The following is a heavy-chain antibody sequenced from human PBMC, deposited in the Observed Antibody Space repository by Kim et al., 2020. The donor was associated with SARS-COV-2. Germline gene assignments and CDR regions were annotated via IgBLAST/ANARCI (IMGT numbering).Heavy chain of an antibody. D-gene: IGHD2-2*01. J-gene: IGHJ4*02. CDR3: ARADPASVDY. Sequence: SETLSLTCTVSGGSISSSSYYWGWIRQPPGKGLEWIGSIYYSGSTYYNPSLKSRVTISVDTSKNQFSLKLSSVTAADTAVYYCARADPASVDYWGQGTLVTVSS. V-gene: IGHV4-39*01. CDR2: IYYSGST. CDR1: GGSISSSSYY.